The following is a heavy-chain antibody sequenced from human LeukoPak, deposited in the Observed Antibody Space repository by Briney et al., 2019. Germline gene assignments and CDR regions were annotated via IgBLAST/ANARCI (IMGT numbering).Heavy chain of an antibody. J-gene: IGHJ5*02. Sequence: PGGSLRLSCAASGFTFSSYGMHWVRQAPGKGLEWVAFILYDGSNKYYADSVKGRFTISRDNSKNTLYLQMHSLRAEDTAVYYCAKPVQRGVYNWNYLGWFDPWGLGTLVTVSS. D-gene: IGHD1-7*01. CDR1: GFTFSSYG. CDR3: AKPVQRGVYNWNYLGWFDP. CDR2: ILYDGSNK. V-gene: IGHV3-30*02.